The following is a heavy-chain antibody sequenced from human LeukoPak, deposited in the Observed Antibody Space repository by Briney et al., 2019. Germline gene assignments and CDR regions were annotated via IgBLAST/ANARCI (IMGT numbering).Heavy chain of an antibody. CDR3: AKGNDFWSGYYN. CDR1: GFTFSSHA. Sequence: GGSLRLSCAACGFTFSSHAMSWVRQAPGKGLEWVSAISGSGGSTYYADSVKGRFTISRDNSKNTLYLQMNSLRAEDTAVYYCAKGNDFWSGYYNWGQGTLVTVSS. V-gene: IGHV3-23*01. J-gene: IGHJ4*02. CDR2: ISGSGGST. D-gene: IGHD3-3*01.